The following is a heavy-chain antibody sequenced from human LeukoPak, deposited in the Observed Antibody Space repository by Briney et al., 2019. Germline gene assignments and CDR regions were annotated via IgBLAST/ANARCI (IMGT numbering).Heavy chain of an antibody. CDR3: VRDTENIGYDAFEF. Sequence: GGSLRLSCVASGFTFSTYWMHWVRQAPGKGLEWVSRLDRDGTTTSYADSVYGRFTISRDNAKSTLYLQMRSLRAENTAVYYCVRDTENIGYDAFEFWGHGTLVTVSS. J-gene: IGHJ5*01. D-gene: IGHD2/OR15-2a*01. CDR2: LDRDGTTT. CDR1: GFTFSTYW. V-gene: IGHV3-74*01.